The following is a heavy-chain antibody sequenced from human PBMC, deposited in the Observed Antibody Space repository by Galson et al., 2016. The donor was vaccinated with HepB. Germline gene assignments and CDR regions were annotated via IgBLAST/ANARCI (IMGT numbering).Heavy chain of an antibody. CDR1: GASISTGHW. CDR2: IYHNGNT. Sequence: ETLSLTCAVSGASISTGHWWTWVRQPPGKGLEWVGEIYHNGNTNYNPSLNSRVTMSVDKSKNQFSLNLTSLTAADTAVYYCARVDSGVIILYYYYRLDVWGHRTTVTVSS. D-gene: IGHD2-21*01. V-gene: IGHV4-4*02. J-gene: IGHJ6*02. CDR3: ARVDSGVIILYYYYRLDV.